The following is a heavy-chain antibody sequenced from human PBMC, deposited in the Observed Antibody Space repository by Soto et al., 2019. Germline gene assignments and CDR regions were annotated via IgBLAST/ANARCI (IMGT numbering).Heavy chain of an antibody. D-gene: IGHD5-18*01. Sequence: SVKVSCKASGGTFSSYAISWVRQAPGQGLEWMGGIIPIFGTANYAQKFQGRVTITADESTSTAYMELSSLRSEDTAVYYCARGGDTAMASPILSYYYYGMDVWGQGTTVTVYS. CDR1: GGTFSSYA. CDR2: IIPIFGTA. J-gene: IGHJ6*02. V-gene: IGHV1-69*13. CDR3: ARGGDTAMASPILSYYYYGMDV.